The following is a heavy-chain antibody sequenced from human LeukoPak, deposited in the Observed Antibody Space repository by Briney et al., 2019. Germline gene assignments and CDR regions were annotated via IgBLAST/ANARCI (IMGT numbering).Heavy chain of an antibody. CDR1: GYTFTSYY. CDR3: ARDYGDYVSPHY. Sequence: ASVKVSCKASGYTFTSYYMHWVRQAPGKGLEWMGIINPSGGSTSYAQKFQGRVTMTRDTSTSTVYLELSSLISEDTAVYYCARDYGDYVSPHYWGQGTRVTVSS. CDR2: INPSGGST. J-gene: IGHJ4*02. D-gene: IGHD4-17*01. V-gene: IGHV1-46*01.